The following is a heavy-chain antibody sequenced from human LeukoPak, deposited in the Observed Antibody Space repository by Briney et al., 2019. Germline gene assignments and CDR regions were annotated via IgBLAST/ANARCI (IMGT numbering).Heavy chain of an antibody. J-gene: IGHJ4*02. D-gene: IGHD4-17*01. CDR2: IYSGGST. CDR1: GFTVSSNY. CDR3: ARDRRGYYGETY. Sequence: PGGSLRRSCAASGFTVSSNYMSWVRQAPGKGLEWVSVIYSGGSTYYADSVKGRFTISRDNSKNTLYLQMNSLRAEDTAVYYCARDRRGYYGETYWGQGTLVTVSS. V-gene: IGHV3-53*01.